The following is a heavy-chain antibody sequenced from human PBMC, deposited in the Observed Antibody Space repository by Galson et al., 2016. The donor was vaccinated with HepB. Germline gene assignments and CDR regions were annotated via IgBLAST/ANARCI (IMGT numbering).Heavy chain of an antibody. CDR1: GGSISSSSYY. Sequence: SETLSLTCTVSGGSISSSSYYWGWIRQPPGKGLEWIGSIYYSGGTYYNPSLKSRVTISVDTAKNQFSLKLSSVTAADTAVYYRATAKTGFVDYWGQGTLVTVSS. CDR2: IYYSGGT. CDR3: ATAKTGFVDY. J-gene: IGHJ4*02. V-gene: IGHV4-39*01. D-gene: IGHD7-27*01.